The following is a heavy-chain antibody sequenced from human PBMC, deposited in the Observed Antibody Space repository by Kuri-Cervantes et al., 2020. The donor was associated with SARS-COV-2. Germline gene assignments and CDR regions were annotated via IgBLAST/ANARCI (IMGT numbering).Heavy chain of an antibody. D-gene: IGHD3-10*01. V-gene: IGHV3-23*01. CDR1: GITFSSCA. CDR2: ITDDGGST. CDR3: VKGSAASRPYYFDS. Sequence: GESLKIFCAASGITFSSCAMSWVRQAPGKGLEWVSAITDDGGSTYHADSVKGRFTISRDNSKTTLFLQMNSLRAEDTAVYHCVKGSAASRPYYFDSWGQGTLVTVSS. J-gene: IGHJ4*02.